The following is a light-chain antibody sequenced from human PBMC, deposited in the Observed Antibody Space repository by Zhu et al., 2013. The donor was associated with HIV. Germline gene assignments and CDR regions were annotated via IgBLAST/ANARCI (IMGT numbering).Light chain of an antibody. CDR2: GAS. Sequence: IQMTQSPSSLSASVGDRVTLTCRASQGITDYLAWYQQKPGRVPRLLISGASTLQSGVPSRFSGSGSGTEFTLTISGLQPEDFATYFCQDLNTFPFTFGPGTKVDVK. CDR1: QGITDY. J-gene: IGKJ3*01. V-gene: IGKV1-27*01. CDR3: QDLNTFPFT.